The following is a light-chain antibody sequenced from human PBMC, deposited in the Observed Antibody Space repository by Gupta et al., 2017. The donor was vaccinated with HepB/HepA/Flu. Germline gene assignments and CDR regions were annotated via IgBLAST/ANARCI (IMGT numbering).Light chain of an antibody. CDR1: QTISHW. Sequence: DIPMTQSPSTLAASVGDRVTITCRANQTISHWLAWYQQKPGKAPKLLIYKASSLKDGVPARFIGSGSGTDFTLTISRVEPDDVGTYYCKQYLPNPCTFGQGTKVDIK. CDR2: KAS. CDR3: KQYLPNPCT. V-gene: IGKV1-5*03. J-gene: IGKJ1*01.